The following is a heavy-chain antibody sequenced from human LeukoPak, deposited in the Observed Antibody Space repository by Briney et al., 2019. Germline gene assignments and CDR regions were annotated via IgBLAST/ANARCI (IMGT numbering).Heavy chain of an antibody. V-gene: IGHV1-8*01. D-gene: IGHD6-13*01. CDR1: GYTFTSYD. CDR2: MNPNSGNT. J-gene: IGHJ5*02. CDR3: ARGPGYSSSWSTGMPKGWFDP. Sequence: GASVKVSCKTSGYTFTSYDINWVRQATGQGLEWMGWMNPNSGNTGYAQKFQGRVTMTRNTSINTAYMELSSLRSEDTAVYYCARGPGYSSSWSTGMPKGWFDPWGQGTLVTVSS.